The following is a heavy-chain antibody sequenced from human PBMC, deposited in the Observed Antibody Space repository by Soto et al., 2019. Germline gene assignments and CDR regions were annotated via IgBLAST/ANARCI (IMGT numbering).Heavy chain of an antibody. D-gene: IGHD3-10*01. J-gene: IGHJ6*02. CDR1: GFTFSSYW. Sequence: DVQLVESGGGLVQPGGSLRLSCVASGFTFSSYWMHWVRQAPGKGLVWVSRISSDGTGTDYADSVKGRFTISRDNAKDTLYLQMNSLRTEDTAVYHCAKDSAGVYYGMDVWGQGTTVTVSS. CDR2: ISSDGTGT. CDR3: AKDSAGVYYGMDV. V-gene: IGHV3-74*01.